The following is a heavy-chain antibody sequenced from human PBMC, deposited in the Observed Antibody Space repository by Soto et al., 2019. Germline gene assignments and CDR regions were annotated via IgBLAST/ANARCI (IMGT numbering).Heavy chain of an antibody. Sequence: SETLSLTCTVSGGSISSYYWSWIRQPPGKGLEWIGYIYYSGSTNYNPSLKGRVTISVETSKNQFSLKLSSVTAADTAVYYCARDIPYSAYGTFDYWGLGTLVTVSS. CDR1: GGSISSYY. D-gene: IGHD5-12*01. V-gene: IGHV4-59*01. J-gene: IGHJ4*02. CDR3: ARDIPYSAYGTFDY. CDR2: IYYSGST.